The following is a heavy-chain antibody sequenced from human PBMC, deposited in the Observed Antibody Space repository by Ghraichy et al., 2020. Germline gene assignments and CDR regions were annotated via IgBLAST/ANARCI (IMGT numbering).Heavy chain of an antibody. J-gene: IGHJ6*02. CDR3: ARTPTYYEEHPEYGMDV. Sequence: SETLSLTCTVSGGSISSGGYYWSWIRQHPGKGLEWIGYIYYSGSTYYNPSLKSRVTISVDTSKNQFSLKLSSVTAADTAVYYCARTPTYYEEHPEYGMDVWGQGTTVTVSS. D-gene: IGHD3-3*01. CDR1: GGSISSGGYY. V-gene: IGHV4-31*03. CDR2: IYYSGST.